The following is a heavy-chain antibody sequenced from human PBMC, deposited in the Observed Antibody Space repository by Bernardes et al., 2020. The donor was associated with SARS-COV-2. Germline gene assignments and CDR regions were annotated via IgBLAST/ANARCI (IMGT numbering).Heavy chain of an antibody. J-gene: IGHJ4*02. CDR1: GVSISSSTYN. D-gene: IGHD2-15*01. CDR2: YFYRGSN. V-gene: IGHV4-39*07. CDR3: ARGEDTLGPILLDY. Sequence: SETLSLTCAVSGVSISSSTYNWGWIRQPPGKGLEYIGSYFYRGSNYYNPSLKSRVTISVDTSKNQFSLKLSSVTAADTAVYYCARGEDTLGPILLDYWGQGTLVTVSS.